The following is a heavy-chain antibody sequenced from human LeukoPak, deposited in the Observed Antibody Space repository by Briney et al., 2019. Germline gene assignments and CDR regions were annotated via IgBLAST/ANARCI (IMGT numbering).Heavy chain of an antibody. D-gene: IGHD3-22*01. J-gene: IGHJ4*02. CDR3: VRDAYYYDSSGQAYYFDY. CDR1: GYTFNSYG. V-gene: IGHV1-18*01. CDR2: ISAYNGNT. Sequence: ASVKVSCKASGYTFNSYGISWVRQAPGQGLEWMGWISAYNGNTKYAQKLQGRVTMTTDTSTSTAYMELRSLRSDDTAVYYCVRDAYYYDSSGQAYYFDYWGQGTLVTVSS.